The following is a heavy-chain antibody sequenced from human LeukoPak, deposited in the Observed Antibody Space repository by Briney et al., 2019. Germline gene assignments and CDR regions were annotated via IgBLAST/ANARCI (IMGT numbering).Heavy chain of an antibody. Sequence: SVKVSCKASGGTFSSYAISWVRQAPGQGLELMGRIIPIFGTANYAQKFQGRVTITTDESTSTAYMELSSLRSEDTAVYYCASSPDYYGSGSYYSSWGQGTLVTVSS. CDR3: ASSPDYYGSGSYYSS. V-gene: IGHV1-69*05. CDR1: GGTFSSYA. CDR2: IIPIFGTA. J-gene: IGHJ4*02. D-gene: IGHD3-10*01.